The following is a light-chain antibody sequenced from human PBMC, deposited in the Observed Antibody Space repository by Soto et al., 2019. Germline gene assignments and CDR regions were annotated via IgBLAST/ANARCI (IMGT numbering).Light chain of an antibody. CDR2: GAS. V-gene: IGKV3-20*01. CDR1: QSVSSSY. Sequence: EIVLTQSPGTLSLSPGERATLSCRASQSVSSSYLAWYQQKPGQAPRLLIYGASSRATGIPDRFSCSGSGKDFTLTISRLEPEDFAVYYCPQYGSSPFGGGTKVEIK. CDR3: PQYGSSP. J-gene: IGKJ4*01.